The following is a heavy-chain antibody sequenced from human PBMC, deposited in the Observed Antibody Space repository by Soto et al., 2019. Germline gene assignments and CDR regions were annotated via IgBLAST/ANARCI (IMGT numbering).Heavy chain of an antibody. CDR2: INAGNGNT. CDR3: ARVTSRHFDY. D-gene: IGHD2-2*01. CDR1: GYTFASYG. J-gene: IGHJ4*02. V-gene: IGHV1-18*01. Sequence: ASVKVSCKASGYTFASYGISWVRQAPGQGLEWMGWINAGNGNTKYSQKFQGRVTITRDTSASTAYMELSSLRSEDTAVYYCARVTSRHFDYWGQGTLVTVSS.